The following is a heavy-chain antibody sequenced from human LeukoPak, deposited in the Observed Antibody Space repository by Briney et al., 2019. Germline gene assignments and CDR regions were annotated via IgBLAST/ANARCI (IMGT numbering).Heavy chain of an antibody. CDR1: GGSISSYY. D-gene: IGHD2-2*01. Sequence: SETLSLTCTVSGGSISSYYWSWIRQPPGKGLEWIGYIYYSGSTNYNPSLKGRVTISVDTSKNQFSLKLSSVTAADTAVYYCARDSGTSWEAYYYYYMDVWGKGTTVTVSS. J-gene: IGHJ6*03. CDR2: IYYSGST. V-gene: IGHV4-59*01. CDR3: ARDSGTSWEAYYYYYMDV.